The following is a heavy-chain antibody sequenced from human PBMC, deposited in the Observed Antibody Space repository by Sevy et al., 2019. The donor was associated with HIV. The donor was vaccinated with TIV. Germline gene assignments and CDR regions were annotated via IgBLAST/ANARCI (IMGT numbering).Heavy chain of an antibody. J-gene: IGHJ4*02. Sequence: GGSLRLSCAASGFTFGTCAIHWVRQAPGKGLEWVALISYDGRNTYYADSVKGRFTISRDTSKNTLYLQMNSLRVEDTAVYYCARDGGYYAFWSGLDYWGQGTLVTVSS. V-gene: IGHV3-30*01. CDR2: ISYDGRNT. CDR3: ARDGGYYAFWSGLDY. CDR1: GFTFGTCA. D-gene: IGHD3-3*01.